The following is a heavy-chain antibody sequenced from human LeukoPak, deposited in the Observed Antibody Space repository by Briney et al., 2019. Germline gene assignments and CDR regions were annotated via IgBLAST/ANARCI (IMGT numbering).Heavy chain of an antibody. D-gene: IGHD4-17*01. J-gene: IGHJ5*02. CDR3: ARVTFDYGDYGGKYNWFDP. CDR2: ISAYNGNT. Sequence: ASVKVSCKASGYTFTRYGISWVRQAPGQGLEWMGWISAYNGNTNYAQKLQGRVTMTTDTSTSTAYMELRSLRSDDTAVYYCARVTFDYGDYGGKYNWFDPWGQGTLVTVSS. CDR1: GYTFTRYG. V-gene: IGHV1-18*01.